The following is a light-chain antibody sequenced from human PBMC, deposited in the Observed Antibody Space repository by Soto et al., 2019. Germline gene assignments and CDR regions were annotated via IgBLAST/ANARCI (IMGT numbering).Light chain of an antibody. CDR2: GAS. V-gene: IGKV3-20*01. J-gene: IGKJ1*01. Sequence: EIVLTQSPGTLSLSPGERATLSCRASQSVSSSWLAWYQQKPGQAPRLLIYGASSRATGVPARFXXXXXXXXXXXTITRLEPEDSAVFYCQQYGGPPWTFGQGTKVEIK. CDR1: QSVSSSW. CDR3: QQYGGPPWT.